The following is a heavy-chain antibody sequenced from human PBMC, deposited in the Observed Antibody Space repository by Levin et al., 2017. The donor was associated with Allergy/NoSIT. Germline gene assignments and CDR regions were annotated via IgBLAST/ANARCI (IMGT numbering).Heavy chain of an antibody. V-gene: IGHV4-30-4*01. CDR3: ARVSSMGRIDY. D-gene: IGHD3-16*01. Sequence: SQTLSLTCTVSGGSISSGDYYWSWIRQPPGKGLEWIGYIYYSGSTYYNPSLKSRVTISLDMSKNQFSLKLSSVTAADTAVYYCARVSSMGRIDYWGQGTLVTVSS. CDR1: GGSISSGDYY. CDR2: IYYSGST. J-gene: IGHJ4*02.